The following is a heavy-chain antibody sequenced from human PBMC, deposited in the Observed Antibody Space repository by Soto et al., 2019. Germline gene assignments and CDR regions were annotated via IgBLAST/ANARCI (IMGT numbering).Heavy chain of an antibody. D-gene: IGHD3-10*01. V-gene: IGHV3-7*01. J-gene: IGHJ3*02. CDR3: AREYYYGSGSYDAFDI. CDR2: IKQDGSEK. CDR1: GFTFSSYW. Sequence: GGSLRLSCAASGFTFSSYWMSWVRQAPGKGLEWVANIKQDGSEKYYVDSVKGRFTISRDNAKNSLYLQMNSLRAEDTAVYYCAREYYYGSGSYDAFDIWGQGTMVT.